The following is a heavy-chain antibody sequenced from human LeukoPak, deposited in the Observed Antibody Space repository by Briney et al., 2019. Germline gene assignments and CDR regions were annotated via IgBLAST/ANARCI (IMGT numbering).Heavy chain of an antibody. Sequence: GASVKVSCKASGYTFTSYDINWVRQATGQGLEWMGWMNPNSGNTGYAQKFQGRVTMTRNTSISTAYMELSSLISEDTAVYYCARTTGCSQLLYCYYYSGRDVWGQGTTATVSS. D-gene: IGHD2-2*02. CDR1: GYTFTSYD. CDR2: MNPNSGNT. CDR3: ARTTGCSQLLYCYYYSGRDV. J-gene: IGHJ6*02. V-gene: IGHV1-8*01.